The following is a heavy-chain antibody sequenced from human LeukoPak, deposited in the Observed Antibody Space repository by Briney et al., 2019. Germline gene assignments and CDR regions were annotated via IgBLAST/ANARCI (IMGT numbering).Heavy chain of an antibody. CDR3: AKRRDCSSTSCAPYYFYGMDV. V-gene: IGHV3-30*18. D-gene: IGHD2-2*01. CDR1: GFTFSNYW. CDR2: ISYDGSNK. J-gene: IGHJ6*02. Sequence: GGSLRPSCAASGFTFSNYWMSWVRQAPGKGLEWVALISYDGSNKYHADSVKGRFTISRDNSKNTVYLQMNSLRAEDTAVYYCAKRRDCSSTSCAPYYFYGMDVWGQGTTVTVSS.